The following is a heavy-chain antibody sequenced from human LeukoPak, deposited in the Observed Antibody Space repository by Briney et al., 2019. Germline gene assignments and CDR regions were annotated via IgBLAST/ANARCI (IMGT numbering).Heavy chain of an antibody. D-gene: IGHD5-18*01. CDR3: AKDQDTAMVTNYFDY. CDR1: GFTFSSYG. Sequence: GGSLRLSCAASGFTFSSYGMHWVRQAPGKGVEWVAVISYDGSNKYYADSVKGRFTISRDNSKNTLYLQMNSLRAEDTAVYYCAKDQDTAMVTNYFDYWGQGTLVTVSS. CDR2: ISYDGSNK. J-gene: IGHJ4*02. V-gene: IGHV3-30*18.